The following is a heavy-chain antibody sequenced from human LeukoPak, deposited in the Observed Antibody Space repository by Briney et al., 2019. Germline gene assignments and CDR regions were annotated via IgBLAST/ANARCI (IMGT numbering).Heavy chain of an antibody. CDR3: ARGKSRGSHIDY. CDR2: IYHSEST. V-gene: IGHV4-38-2*02. CDR1: AYSISSGYY. D-gene: IGHD1-26*01. Sequence: KTSETLSLTCIVSAYSISSGYYWGWIRQPPGKGLGWIGSIYHSESTYYNPSLKSRVTISIDTSKNQFSLKLSSVTAADTAIYFCARGKSRGSHIDYWGQGTLVTVSS. J-gene: IGHJ4*02.